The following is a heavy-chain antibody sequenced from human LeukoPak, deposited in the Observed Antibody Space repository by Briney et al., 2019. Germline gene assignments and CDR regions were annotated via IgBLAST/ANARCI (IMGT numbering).Heavy chain of an antibody. CDR3: ARSKTPDY. J-gene: IGHJ4*02. CDR2: INPSGGST. D-gene: IGHD2-15*01. V-gene: IGHV1-46*01. CDR1: GYXFTTYY. Sequence: GASVKVSCKASGYXFTTYYMHWVRQAPGQGLEWMGLINPSGGSTSYAQKFQGRVTMTRDTSTSTLYMELSSLRFEDTAVYYCARSKTPDYWGQGTLVTVSS.